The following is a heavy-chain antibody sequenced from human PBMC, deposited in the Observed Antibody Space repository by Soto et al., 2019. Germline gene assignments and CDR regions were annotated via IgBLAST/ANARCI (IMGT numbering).Heavy chain of an antibody. CDR2: IVVGSGNT. Sequence: SVKVSCKASGFTFTSSAVQWVRQARVQRLEWIGWIVVGSGNTNYAQKFQERVTITRDMSTGTAYMELSSLRSEDTAVYYCAARGPHFWSGYYTGYDWFDPWGQGTLVTVSS. J-gene: IGHJ5*02. CDR1: GFTFTSSA. V-gene: IGHV1-58*01. CDR3: AARGPHFWSGYYTGYDWFDP. D-gene: IGHD3-3*02.